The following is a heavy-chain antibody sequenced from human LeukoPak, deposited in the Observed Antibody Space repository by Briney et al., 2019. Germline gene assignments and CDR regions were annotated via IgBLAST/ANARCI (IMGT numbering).Heavy chain of an antibody. D-gene: IGHD4-23*01. CDR2: VWYDGSNK. J-gene: IGHJ4*02. Sequence: GGSLRLSCAASGFTFSSYGMHWVRQAPGKGLEWVAVVWYDGSNKYYADSVKGRFTISRDNSKNTLYLQMNSLRAEDTAVYYCARVYGGNYYYFDYWGQGTLVTVSS. V-gene: IGHV3-33*01. CDR3: ARVYGGNYYYFDY. CDR1: GFTFSSYG.